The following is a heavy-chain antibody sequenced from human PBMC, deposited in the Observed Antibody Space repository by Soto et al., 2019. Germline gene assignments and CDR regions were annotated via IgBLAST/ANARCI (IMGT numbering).Heavy chain of an antibody. CDR1: GGTFSSYA. Sequence: SVKVSCKASGGTFSSYAISWVRQAPGQGLEWMGGIIPIFGTANYARKFQGRVTITADESTSTAYMELSSLRSEDTAVYYCARDQGAYDILTGYPPGLYGMDVWGQGTTVTVSS. D-gene: IGHD3-9*01. J-gene: IGHJ6*02. CDR3: ARDQGAYDILTGYPPGLYGMDV. CDR2: IIPIFGTA. V-gene: IGHV1-69*13.